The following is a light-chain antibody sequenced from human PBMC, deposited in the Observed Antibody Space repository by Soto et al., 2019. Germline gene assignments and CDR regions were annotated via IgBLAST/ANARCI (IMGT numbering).Light chain of an antibody. CDR1: SSDVGGYNY. V-gene: IGLV2-11*01. CDR3: CTYAGSYTSLV. Sequence: QSALTQPRSVSGSPGQSVTISCTGTSSDVGGYNYVSWYQQNPGKAPKLMIYDVSKRPSGVPDRFSGSKSGNTASLTISGRQAEDEADYYGCTYAGSYTSLVFGTGTKLTVL. J-gene: IGLJ1*01. CDR2: DVS.